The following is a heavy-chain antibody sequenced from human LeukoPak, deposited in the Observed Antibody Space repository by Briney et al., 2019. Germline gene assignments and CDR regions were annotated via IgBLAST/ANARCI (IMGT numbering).Heavy chain of an antibody. CDR2: INTNTGNP. V-gene: IGHV7-4-1*02. CDR1: GYTFTSYA. Sequence: ASVKVSCKASGYTFTSYAMDWVRQAPGQGLELMGWINTNTGNPTYAQGFTGRFVFSLDTSVSTAYLQISSLKAEDTAVYYCARGETTVTIVHWGQGTLVTVSS. D-gene: IGHD4-17*01. CDR3: ARGETTVTIVH. J-gene: IGHJ4*02.